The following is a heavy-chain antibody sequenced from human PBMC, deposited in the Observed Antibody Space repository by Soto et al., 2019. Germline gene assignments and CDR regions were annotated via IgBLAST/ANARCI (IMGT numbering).Heavy chain of an antibody. V-gene: IGHV3-21*01. CDR1: GCTFSSYN. Sequence: VGSLRLSCAASGCTFSSYNMNWVRESPGKGLEWVSSISSSGSYIHYADSVKGRFTISRDNAKNSLYLQMNSLRVEDTAVYYCARSEGIDYWGPGALVTVSS. J-gene: IGHJ4*02. CDR3: ARSEGIDY. CDR2: ISSSGSYI.